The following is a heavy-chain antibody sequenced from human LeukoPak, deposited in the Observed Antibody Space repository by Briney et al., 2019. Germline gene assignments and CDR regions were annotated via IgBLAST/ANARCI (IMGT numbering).Heavy chain of an antibody. V-gene: IGHV4-30-4*01. CDR3: ARESIAAAPYGMDV. J-gene: IGHJ6*02. Sequence: SETLSLTCTVSGGSISSGDYYWSWIRQPPGKGLEWIGYIYYSGSTSYNPSLKSRVTISVDTSKNQFSLKLSSVTAADTAVYYCARESIAAAPYGMDVWGQGTTVTVSS. CDR2: IYYSGST. D-gene: IGHD6-13*01. CDR1: GGSISSGDYY.